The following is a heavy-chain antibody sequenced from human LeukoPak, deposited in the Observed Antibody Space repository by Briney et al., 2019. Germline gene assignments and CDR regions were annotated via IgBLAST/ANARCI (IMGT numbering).Heavy chain of an antibody. J-gene: IGHJ4*02. Sequence: PGGSLRLSCAASGFTFSSYEMNWVRQAPGKGLGWVSYISSGGSTIYYADSVKGRFTISRDNAKNSLYLQMISLRAEDTAVYYCARDRRYSYGLGGDYWGQGTLVTVSS. CDR3: ARDRRYSYGLGGDY. V-gene: IGHV3-48*03. D-gene: IGHD5-18*01. CDR1: GFTFSSYE. CDR2: ISSGGSTI.